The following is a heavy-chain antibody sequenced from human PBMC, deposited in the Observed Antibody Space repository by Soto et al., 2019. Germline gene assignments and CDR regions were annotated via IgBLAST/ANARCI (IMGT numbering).Heavy chain of an antibody. CDR2: VYYSGST. CDR1: GGSISSISSY. D-gene: IGHD3-10*01. CDR3: ARQSEYYYAAGRAAPLYGMDV. Sequence: SETLSLTCTVSGGSISSISSYWGWIRQPPGKGLEWIGNVYYSGSTYSNPSLKSRLTISADTSKNQFSLKLSSVTAADTAVYFCARQSEYYYAAGRAAPLYGMDVWGQGTTVTVSS. J-gene: IGHJ6*02. V-gene: IGHV4-39*01.